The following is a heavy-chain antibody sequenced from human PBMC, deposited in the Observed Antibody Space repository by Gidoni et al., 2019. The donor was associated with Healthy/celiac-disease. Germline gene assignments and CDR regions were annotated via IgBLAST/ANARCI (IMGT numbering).Heavy chain of an antibody. J-gene: IGHJ4*02. CDR2: NSWYGGST. CDR1: GFLFDDYT. CDR3: AKDSVVRGVLGDHYFDY. Sequence: EVQLVESGGVVVQPGGSLRLSCAASGFLFDDYTMHWVRQAPGKGLEWVFLNSWYGGSTYDADSVKGRFTNSRDNSKNSLYLQMNSLRTEDTALYYCAKDSVVRGVLGDHYFDYWGQGTLVTVSS. D-gene: IGHD3-10*01. V-gene: IGHV3-43*01.